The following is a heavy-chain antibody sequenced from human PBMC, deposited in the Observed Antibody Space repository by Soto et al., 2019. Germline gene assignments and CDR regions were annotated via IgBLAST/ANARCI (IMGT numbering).Heavy chain of an antibody. Sequence: SVKVSCQASGCTFTSYAINWVRQAPGQRLEWVGGINPVLGNTNFAQKYQGRDTITADKSTSTAYMELSSLRSEDTAVYYCASLSTRVTIFGVVIMSPPYYYYGMDVWGQGTTVTVSS. CDR2: INPVLGNT. V-gene: IGHV1-69*10. CDR1: GCTFTSYA. D-gene: IGHD3-3*01. CDR3: ASLSTRVTIFGVVIMSPPYYYYGMDV. J-gene: IGHJ6*02.